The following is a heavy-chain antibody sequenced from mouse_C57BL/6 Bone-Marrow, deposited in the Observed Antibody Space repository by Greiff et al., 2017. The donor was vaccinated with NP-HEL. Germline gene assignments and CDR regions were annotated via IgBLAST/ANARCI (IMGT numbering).Heavy chain of an antibody. CDR3: ARMELLLFYYYAMDY. CDR2: IWWDDDK. Sequence: QVQLQQSGPGILQPSQTLSLTCSFSGFSLSTFGMGVGWIRQPSGKGLEWLAHIWWDDDKYYNPALKSRLTISKDTSKNQVFLKIANVDTADTATYYCARMELLLFYYYAMDYWGQGTSVTVSS. D-gene: IGHD2-12*01. CDR1: GFSLSTFGMG. V-gene: IGHV8-8*01. J-gene: IGHJ4*01.